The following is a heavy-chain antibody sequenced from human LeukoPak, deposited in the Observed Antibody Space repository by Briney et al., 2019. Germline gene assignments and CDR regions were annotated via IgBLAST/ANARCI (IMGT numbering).Heavy chain of an antibody. Sequence: ASVKVSCKSSGYTFTAYYMHWVRQAPGQGLEWMGWINPNSGGTNYAQKFQGRVTMTRDTSISTAYMELSRLRSDDTAVYYCARDMPYCSGGSCYRRGAFDIWGQGTMVTVSS. V-gene: IGHV1-2*02. CDR2: INPNSGGT. J-gene: IGHJ3*02. CDR1: GYTFTAYY. D-gene: IGHD2-15*01. CDR3: ARDMPYCSGGSCYRRGAFDI.